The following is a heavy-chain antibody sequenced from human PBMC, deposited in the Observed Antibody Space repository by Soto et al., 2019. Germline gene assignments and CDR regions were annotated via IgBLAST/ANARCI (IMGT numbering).Heavy chain of an antibody. CDR1: GFTFSSYG. Sequence: GGSLRLSCAASGFTFSSYGMHWVRQAPGKGLEWVAVISYDGSNKYYADSVKGRFTISRDNSKNTLYLQMNSLRAEDTAVYYCAKDPTEYYEFWSGYSANRNWFDPWGQGTLVTVSS. V-gene: IGHV3-30*18. D-gene: IGHD3-3*01. J-gene: IGHJ5*02. CDR2: ISYDGSNK. CDR3: AKDPTEYYEFWSGYSANRNWFDP.